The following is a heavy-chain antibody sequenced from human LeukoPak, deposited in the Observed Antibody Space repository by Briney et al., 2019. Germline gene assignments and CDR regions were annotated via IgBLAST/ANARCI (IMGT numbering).Heavy chain of an antibody. CDR2: IYYSGST. J-gene: IGHJ4*02. V-gene: IGHV4-39*07. Sequence: PSETLSLTCTVSGGSISSSSYYWGWIRQPPGKGLEWIGSIYYSGSTYYNPSLKSRVTISVDTSKNQFSLKLSSVTAADTAVYYCARGLRWLSPPSFFDYWGQGTLVTVSS. D-gene: IGHD4-23*01. CDR1: GGSISSSSYY. CDR3: ARGLRWLSPPSFFDY.